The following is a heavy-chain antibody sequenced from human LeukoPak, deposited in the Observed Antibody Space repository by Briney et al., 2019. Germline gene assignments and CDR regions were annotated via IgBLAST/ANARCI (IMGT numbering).Heavy chain of an antibody. Sequence: ASVKVSCKASGGTFSSYAISWVRQATGQGLEWMGWMNPNSGNTGYAQKFQGRVTMTRNTSISTAYMELSSLRSEDTAVYYCARVMFGSGSYRDSRKGSRPDKYYFDYWGQGTLVTVSS. CDR3: ARVMFGSGSYRDSRKGSRPDKYYFDY. D-gene: IGHD3-10*01. J-gene: IGHJ4*02. V-gene: IGHV1-8*02. CDR2: MNPNSGNT. CDR1: GGTFSSYA.